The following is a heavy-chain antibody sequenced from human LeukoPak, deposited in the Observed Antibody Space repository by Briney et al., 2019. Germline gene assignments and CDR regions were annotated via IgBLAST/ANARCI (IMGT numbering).Heavy chain of an antibody. V-gene: IGHV4-59*08. Sequence: SETLSLTCTVSGGSISSYYWSWIRQPPGKGPEWIGYIYYSGSTNYNPSLKSRVTISVDTSKNQFSLKLSSVTAADTAVYYCARHADSSGYYYWDYWGQGTLVTVSS. D-gene: IGHD3-22*01. CDR3: ARHADSSGYYYWDY. J-gene: IGHJ4*02. CDR2: IYYSGST. CDR1: GGSISSYY.